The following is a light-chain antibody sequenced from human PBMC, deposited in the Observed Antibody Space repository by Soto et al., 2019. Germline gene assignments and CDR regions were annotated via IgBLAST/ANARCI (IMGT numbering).Light chain of an antibody. CDR1: QSISSW. J-gene: IGKJ1*01. CDR2: KAS. CDR3: QQYNTHQAWT. Sequence: DIQMTQSPSTLSASVGDRVTITCRASQSISSWLAWYQQKPGKAPNLLIHKASTLLSGVPSRFSGSGSGTEFTLTISSLHPDDFATYYCQQYNTHQAWTFGQGTKVEIK. V-gene: IGKV1-5*03.